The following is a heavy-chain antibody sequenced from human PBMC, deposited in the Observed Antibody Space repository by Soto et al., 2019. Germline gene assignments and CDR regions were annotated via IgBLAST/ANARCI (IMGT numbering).Heavy chain of an antibody. D-gene: IGHD2-15*01. V-gene: IGHV3-30*18. CDR2: VSHDGVDN. Sequence: QVQLVESGGGVVQPGGSLRLSCAASGFMFSGYGMHWIRQAPGKGLEWVVVVSHDGVDNYYGDSVMGRCTVSRDDSKNTLFLQIDRVTADDSGVYYCAKLIGGVKASGGTGNWIDPWGQGTLVTVSS. CDR3: AKLIGGVKASGGTGNWIDP. J-gene: IGHJ5*02. CDR1: GFMFSGYG.